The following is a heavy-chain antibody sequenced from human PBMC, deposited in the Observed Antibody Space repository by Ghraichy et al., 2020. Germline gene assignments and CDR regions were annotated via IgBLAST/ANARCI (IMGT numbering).Heavy chain of an antibody. Sequence: GSLRLSCTVSGGSISSYYWSWIRQPPGKGLEWIGYIYYSGSTNYNPSLKSRVTISVDTSKNQFSLKLSSVTAADTAVYYCAREAGLTIDYWGQGTLVTVSS. V-gene: IGHV4-59*01. D-gene: IGHD2-2*01. CDR1: GGSISSYY. CDR2: IYYSGST. CDR3: AREAGLTIDY. J-gene: IGHJ4*02.